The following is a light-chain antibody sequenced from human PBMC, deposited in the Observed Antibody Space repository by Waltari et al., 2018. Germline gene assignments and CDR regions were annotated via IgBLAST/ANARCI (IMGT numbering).Light chain of an antibody. CDR2: DVT. Sequence: QSALTQPAAMSGSPGQSITMSCTGTSADIGIYNYVSWYQHHPGEAPNLIIFDVTKRPSGISDRFFGSKSGNTASLTISGLQTEDEGHYYCSSHTTTSTLVFGGGTKLTVL. CDR1: SADIGIYNY. V-gene: IGLV2-14*03. CDR3: SSHTTTSTLV. J-gene: IGLJ2*01.